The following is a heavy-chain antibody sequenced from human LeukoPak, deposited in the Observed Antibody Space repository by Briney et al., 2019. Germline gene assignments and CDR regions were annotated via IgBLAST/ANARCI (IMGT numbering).Heavy chain of an antibody. V-gene: IGHV3-23*01. CDR3: AKGGAYYDFWSGFLAPGLDP. CDR1: GFTFSSYA. J-gene: IGHJ5*02. Sequence: PGGSLRLSCAASGFTFSSYAMSWVRQAPGKGLEWVSAISGSDAGTYYADSVKGRFTISRDNSKNTLYLQMNSLRAEDTAVYYCAKGGAYYDFWSGFLAPGLDPWGQGTLVTVSS. D-gene: IGHD3-3*01. CDR2: ISGSDAGT.